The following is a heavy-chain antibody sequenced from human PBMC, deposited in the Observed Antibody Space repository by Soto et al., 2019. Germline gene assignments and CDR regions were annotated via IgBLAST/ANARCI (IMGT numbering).Heavy chain of an antibody. Sequence: GGSLRLSCAASEFTFSSYGMHWVRQAPGKGLEWVAVISYDGGNKYYADSVKGRFSISRDNSKNTLYLQMNSLRPEDTAVYYCAKEKYGMDVRGKGTTVTVS. V-gene: IGHV3-30*18. J-gene: IGHJ6*04. CDR1: EFTFSSYG. CDR2: ISYDGGNK. CDR3: AKEKYGMDV.